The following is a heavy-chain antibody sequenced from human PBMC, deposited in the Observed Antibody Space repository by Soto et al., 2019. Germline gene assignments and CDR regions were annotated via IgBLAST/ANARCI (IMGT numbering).Heavy chain of an antibody. Sequence: SETLSLTCAVSGGSISSGGYSWSWIRQPPGKGLEWIGYIYHSGSTYYNPSLKSRVTISVDRSKNQFSLKLSSVTAADTAVYYCAAQYCGGDCYTHSYYFDYWGQGTQVTVSS. J-gene: IGHJ4*02. CDR3: AAQYCGGDCYTHSYYFDY. V-gene: IGHV4-30-2*01. D-gene: IGHD2-21*02. CDR2: IYHSGST. CDR1: GGSISSGGYS.